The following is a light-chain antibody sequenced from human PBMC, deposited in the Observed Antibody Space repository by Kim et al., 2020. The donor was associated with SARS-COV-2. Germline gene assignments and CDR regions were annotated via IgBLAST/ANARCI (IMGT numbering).Light chain of an antibody. J-gene: IGKJ5*01. CDR3: QNYGGSPIT. CDR1: QSVTSNY. Sequence: SPGDRATLSCRASQSVTSNYLAWFQQKPGQAPRLLIYDSGTRATGIPDRFSGSGSGTDFTLTITKLEPEDFAVYYCQNYGGSPITFGQGTRLEIK. V-gene: IGKV3-20*01. CDR2: DSG.